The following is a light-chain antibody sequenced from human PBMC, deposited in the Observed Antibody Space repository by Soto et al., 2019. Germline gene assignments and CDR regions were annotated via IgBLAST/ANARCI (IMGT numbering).Light chain of an antibody. V-gene: IGKV1-8*01. J-gene: IGKJ3*01. CDR2: AAS. CDR1: QGISSY. CDR3: QQYYSYPPT. Sequence: AIRMTQSPSSFSASTGDRATITCRASQGISSYLAWYQQKPGKAPKLLIYAASTLQSGVPSRFSGSGSGTDFTLTISCLQSEDFATYYCQQYYSYPPTFGPGTKVDIK.